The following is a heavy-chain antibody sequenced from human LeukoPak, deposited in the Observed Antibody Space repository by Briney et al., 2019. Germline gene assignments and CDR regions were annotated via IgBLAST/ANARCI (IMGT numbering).Heavy chain of an antibody. D-gene: IGHD2-21*01. CDR1: GGSISSGGYY. CDR2: IFYSGST. V-gene: IGHV4-31*11. CDR3: AREMDAHPRIVV. Sequence: SETLSLTCAVSGGSISSGGYYWSWIRQHPGEGLEWIGYIFYSGSTYYNPSLKSRVTISVDTSKNQFSLKLSSVTAADTAVYYCAREMDAHPRIVVWGQGTLVTVSS. J-gene: IGHJ1*01.